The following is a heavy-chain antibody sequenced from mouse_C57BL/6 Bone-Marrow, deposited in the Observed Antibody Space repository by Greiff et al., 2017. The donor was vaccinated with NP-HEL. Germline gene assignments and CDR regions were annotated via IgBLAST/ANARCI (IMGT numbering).Heavy chain of an antibody. CDR3: ARHRDYGGYWYCDV. D-gene: IGHD2-4*01. J-gene: IGHJ1*03. Sequence: EVKLVESGGGLVQPGGSLKLSCAASGFTFSDYYMYWVRQTPEKRLEWVAYISNGGGSTYYPDTVKGRFTIDRDNAKKTVYLQMSRLKSEDTAMYYCARHRDYGGYWYCDVWGTGTTVTVSS. CDR1: GFTFSDYY. CDR2: ISNGGGST. V-gene: IGHV5-12*01.